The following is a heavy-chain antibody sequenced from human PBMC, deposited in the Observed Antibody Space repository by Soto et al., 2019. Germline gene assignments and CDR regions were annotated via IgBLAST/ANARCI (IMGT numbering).Heavy chain of an antibody. D-gene: IGHD6-6*01. Sequence: PGGSLRLSCAASGFTFSSYGMHWVRQAPGKGLEWVAVISYDGSNKYYADSVKGRFTISRDNSKNTLYLQMNSLRAEDTAVYYCANSRAARQSIYYYYYGMDVWGQGTTVTVSS. CDR1: GFTFSSYG. CDR3: ANSRAARQSIYYYYYGMDV. J-gene: IGHJ6*02. CDR2: ISYDGSNK. V-gene: IGHV3-30*18.